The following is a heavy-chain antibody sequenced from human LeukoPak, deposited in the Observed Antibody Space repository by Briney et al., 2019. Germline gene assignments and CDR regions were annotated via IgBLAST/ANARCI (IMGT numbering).Heavy chain of an antibody. CDR1: GFTFSSYA. Sequence: GGSLRLSCAASGFTFSSYAMSWVRQAPGKGLEWVSAISGSGGSTYYADSVKGRFTISRDNFKNTLYLQMNSLRAEDTAVYYCAKEGSGSQIPNWFDPWGQGTLVTVSS. D-gene: IGHD1-26*01. V-gene: IGHV3-23*01. J-gene: IGHJ5*02. CDR2: ISGSGGST. CDR3: AKEGSGSQIPNWFDP.